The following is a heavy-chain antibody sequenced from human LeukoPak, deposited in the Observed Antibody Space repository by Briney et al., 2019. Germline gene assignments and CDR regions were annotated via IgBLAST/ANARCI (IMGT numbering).Heavy chain of an antibody. CDR3: AKALGYCSSTSCYSGYYYGMDV. J-gene: IGHJ6*02. Sequence: GGSLRLSCAASGFTISSYAMSWVRQAPGKGLEWVSAISGSGGSTYYADSVKGRFTISRDNSKNTLYLQMNSLRAEDTAVYYCAKALGYCSSTSCYSGYYYGMDVWGQGTTVTVSS. CDR1: GFTISSYA. CDR2: ISGSGGST. D-gene: IGHD2-2*01. V-gene: IGHV3-23*01.